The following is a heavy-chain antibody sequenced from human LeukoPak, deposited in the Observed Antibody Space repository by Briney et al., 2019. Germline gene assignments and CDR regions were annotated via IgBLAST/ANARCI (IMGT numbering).Heavy chain of an antibody. CDR2: IYYSGST. CDR3: ARQGYSSGWYAFYYYSMDV. CDR1: GGSISNYY. J-gene: IGHJ6*03. V-gene: IGHV4-59*08. Sequence: PSETLSLTCTVSGGSISNYYWTWIRQPPGKGLEWIGYIYYSGSTNYNPSLKSRVTISVDTSKNQFSLKLSSVTAADTAVYYCARQGYSSGWYAFYYYSMDVWGKGTTVTVSS. D-gene: IGHD6-19*01.